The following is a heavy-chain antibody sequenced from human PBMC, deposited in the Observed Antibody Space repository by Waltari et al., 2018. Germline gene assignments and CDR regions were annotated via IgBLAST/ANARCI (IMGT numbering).Heavy chain of an antibody. CDR3: ARVRSDRGAAWVIDY. D-gene: IGHD3-10*01. CDR2: IYTSGST. Sequence: QVQLQESGPGLVKPSQTLSLTCTVSAGSISSGSYYWSWIRRPAGKGLEWIGRIYTSGSTNYNPSLKSRVTISVDTSKNQFSLKLSSVTAADTAVYYCARVRSDRGAAWVIDYWGQGTLVTVSS. V-gene: IGHV4-61*02. CDR1: AGSISSGSYY. J-gene: IGHJ4*02.